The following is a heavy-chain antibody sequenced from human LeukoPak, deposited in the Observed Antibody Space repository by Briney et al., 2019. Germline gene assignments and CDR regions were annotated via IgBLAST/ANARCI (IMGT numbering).Heavy chain of an antibody. D-gene: IGHD4-17*01. CDR1: GYTFTSYD. J-gene: IGHJ4*02. CDR2: MNPNSGNT. Sequence: ASVKVSCKASGYTFTSYDINWVRQATGQGREWMGWMNPNSGNTGYAQKFQGRVTMTRTASISTAYMELSSMRSEDTAVYYCAGTTVKGGFDYWGQGTLVTVSS. V-gene: IGHV1-8*01. CDR3: AGTTVKGGFDY.